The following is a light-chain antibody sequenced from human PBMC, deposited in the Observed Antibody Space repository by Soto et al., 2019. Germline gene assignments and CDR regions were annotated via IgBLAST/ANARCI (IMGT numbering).Light chain of an antibody. CDR3: SSYAGSNYPYV. J-gene: IGLJ1*01. CDR1: SSDVGDYNY. Sequence: QSALTQPPSASGSPGQSVTISCTGTSSDVGDYNYVSWYQQPPGKAPKLLIYDVSKRPSGVPDRFSGSKSDNTASLTVSGLQAEDEGDYYCSSYAGSNYPYVFGTGTKLTVL. CDR2: DVS. V-gene: IGLV2-8*01.